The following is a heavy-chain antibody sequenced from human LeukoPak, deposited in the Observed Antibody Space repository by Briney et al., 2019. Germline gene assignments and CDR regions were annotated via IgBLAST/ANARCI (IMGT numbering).Heavy chain of an antibody. CDR3: ARDLIPGYDAFDI. Sequence: GGSLRLSCAASGFTFSSYSMNWVRQAPGKGLEWVSSISSSSSYIYYADSVKGRFTISRDNAKNSLYLQMNSLRAEDTAVYYCARDLIPGYDAFDIWGQGTMVTVSS. J-gene: IGHJ3*02. CDR1: GFTFSSYS. CDR2: ISSSSSYI. D-gene: IGHD2-21*01. V-gene: IGHV3-21*01.